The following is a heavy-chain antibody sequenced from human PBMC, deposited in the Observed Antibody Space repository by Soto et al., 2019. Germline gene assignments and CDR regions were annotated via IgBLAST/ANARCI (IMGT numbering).Heavy chain of an antibody. J-gene: IGHJ6*02. CDR2: IYYSGST. CDR1: RGSISTSSYY. Sequence: SETLSLTCTGSRGSISTSSYYWGRIRQPPGKGLEWIGSIYYSGSTYYNPSLKSRVTISVDTSKNQFSLKLSSVTAADTAVYYCARDRKATVVTPEAPYGMDVWGQGTTVTVS. D-gene: IGHD4-17*01. V-gene: IGHV4-39*02. CDR3: ARDRKATVVTPEAPYGMDV.